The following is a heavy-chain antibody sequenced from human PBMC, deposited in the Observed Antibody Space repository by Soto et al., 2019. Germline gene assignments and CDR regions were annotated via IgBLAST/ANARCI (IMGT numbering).Heavy chain of an antibody. CDR2: INPNSGGT. CDR1: GYTFTGYY. D-gene: IGHD3-10*01. J-gene: IGHJ4*02. V-gene: IGHV1-2*04. Sequence: GASVKVSCKASGYTFTGYYMHWVRQAPGQGLEWMGWINPNSGGTNYAQKLQGWVTMTRDTSISTAYMELSRLRSDDTAVYYCARGAHYDSFAIWGVTEYYFDYWGQGTLVTVSS. CDR3: ARGAHYDSFAIWGVTEYYFDY.